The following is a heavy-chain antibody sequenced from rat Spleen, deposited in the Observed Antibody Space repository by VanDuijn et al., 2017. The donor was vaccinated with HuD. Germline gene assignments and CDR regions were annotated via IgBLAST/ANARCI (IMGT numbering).Heavy chain of an antibody. D-gene: IGHD1-1*01. CDR2: ITYDGGTT. Sequence: EVQLVESGGGLVQPGRSLKLSCAASGFTFRDYNMAWVRQAPRKGLEWVATITYDGGTTYYRDSVKGRFTISRDNAKSTLYLQMDSLRSEDTATYYCARHGALKWWSYWGQGVMVTVSS. V-gene: IGHV5-7*01. CDR1: GFTFRDYN. J-gene: IGHJ2*01. CDR3: ARHGALKWWSY.